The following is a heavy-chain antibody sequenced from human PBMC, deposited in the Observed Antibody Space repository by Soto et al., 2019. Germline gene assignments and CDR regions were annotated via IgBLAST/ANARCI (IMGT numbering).Heavy chain of an antibody. CDR3: ATGEGGNVLRFFDWFF. D-gene: IGHD3-9*01. V-gene: IGHV3-23*01. Sequence: GGSLRLSCAASGFTFSSYAMSWVRQAPGKGLEWVSAISGSGGSTYYADSVKGRFTISRDNSKNTLYLQMNSLRAEDTAVYYCATGEGGNVLRFFDWFFWGRGTLVTVSS. CDR2: ISGSGGST. J-gene: IGHJ1*01. CDR1: GFTFSSYA.